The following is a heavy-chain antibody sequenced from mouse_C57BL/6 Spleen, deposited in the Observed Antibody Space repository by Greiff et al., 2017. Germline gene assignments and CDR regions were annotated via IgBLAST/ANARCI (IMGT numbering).Heavy chain of an antibody. CDR1: GYAFSSSW. Sequence: VQLQQSGPELVKPGASVKISCKASGYAFSSSWMNWVKQRPGKGLEWIGRIYPGDGDTNYNGKFKGKATLTADKSSSTAYMQLRSLTSEDSAVYFCARFYGSGYFDVWGTGTTVTVSS. CDR3: ARFYGSGYFDV. V-gene: IGHV1-82*01. D-gene: IGHD1-2*01. J-gene: IGHJ1*03. CDR2: IYPGDGDT.